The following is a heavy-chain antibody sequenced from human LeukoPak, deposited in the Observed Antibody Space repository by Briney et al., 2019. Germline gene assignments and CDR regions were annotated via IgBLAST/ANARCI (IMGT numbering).Heavy chain of an antibody. Sequence: GGSLRLSCAASGFTFSDYYMSWIRQAPGKGLEWVSYISSSSSYTNYADSVKGRFTISRDNAKNSLYLQMNSLRAEDTAVYYCARDVGGIVGATTFDYWGQGTLVTVSS. J-gene: IGHJ4*02. CDR2: ISSSSSYT. V-gene: IGHV3-11*06. CDR3: ARDVGGIVGATTFDY. D-gene: IGHD1-26*01. CDR1: GFTFSDYY.